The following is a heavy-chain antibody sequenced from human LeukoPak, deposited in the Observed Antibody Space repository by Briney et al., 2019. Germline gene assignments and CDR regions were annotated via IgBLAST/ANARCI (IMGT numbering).Heavy chain of an antibody. D-gene: IGHD2-2*01. Sequence: SETLSLTCTVSGGSISGSSYFWGWIRQSPAKGLEWIGSISYSGITHYNPSLKSRVTMSVDTSRNQVSLNLDSVTAADTAVYYCARDSYCSTTSCHLDYWGQGFLVTVSS. V-gene: IGHV4-39*07. CDR2: ISYSGIT. J-gene: IGHJ4*02. CDR3: ARDSYCSTTSCHLDY. CDR1: GGSISGSSYF.